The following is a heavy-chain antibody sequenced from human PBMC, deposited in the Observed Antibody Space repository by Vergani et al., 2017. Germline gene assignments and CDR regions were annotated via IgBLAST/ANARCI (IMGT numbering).Heavy chain of an antibody. CDR2: ISYDGSNK. CDR1: GFTFSSYA. Sequence: VQLLESGGGVVQPGRSLRLSCAASGFTFSSYAMHWVRQAPGKGLEWVAVISYDGSNKYYADSVKGRFTISRDNSKNTLYLQMNSLRAEDTAVYYCARDPGVVVIPDHFDYWGQGTLVTVSS. V-gene: IGHV3-30-3*01. D-gene: IGHD3-22*01. J-gene: IGHJ4*02. CDR3: ARDPGVVVIPDHFDY.